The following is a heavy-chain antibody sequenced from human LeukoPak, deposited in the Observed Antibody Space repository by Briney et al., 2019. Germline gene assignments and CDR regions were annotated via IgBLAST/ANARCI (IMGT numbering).Heavy chain of an antibody. V-gene: IGHV3-21*01. CDR3: ARDRGSSSQDY. CDR1: GFTFSGYW. Sequence: GGSLRLSCTGSGFTFSGYWMHWVRQAPGKGLEWVSSISSSSSYIYYADSVKGRFTISRDNAKNSLYLQMNSLRAEDTAVYYCARDRGSSSQDYWGQGTLVTVSS. D-gene: IGHD6-6*01. CDR2: ISSSSSYI. J-gene: IGHJ4*02.